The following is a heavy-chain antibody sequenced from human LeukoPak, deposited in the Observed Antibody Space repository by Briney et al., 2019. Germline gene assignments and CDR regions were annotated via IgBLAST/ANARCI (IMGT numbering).Heavy chain of an antibody. D-gene: IGHD6-19*01. J-gene: IGHJ4*02. CDR3: ARAYYSSGWYGDY. CDR2: ISSSSSTI. CDR1: GFTFSSYS. V-gene: IGHV3-48*01. Sequence: GGSLRLSCAAPGFTFSSYSMNWVRQAPGKGLEWVSYISSSSSTIYYADSVKGRFTISRDNAKNSLYLQMNSLRAEDTAVYYCARAYYSSGWYGDYWGQGTLVTVSS.